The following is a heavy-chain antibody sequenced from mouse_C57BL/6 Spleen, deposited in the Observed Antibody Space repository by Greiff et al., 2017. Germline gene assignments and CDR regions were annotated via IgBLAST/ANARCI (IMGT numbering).Heavy chain of an antibody. CDR2: INYDGSST. J-gene: IGHJ2*01. CDR1: GFTFSDYY. D-gene: IGHD4-1*01. V-gene: IGHV5-16*01. Sequence: EVQLMESEGGLVQPGSSMKLSCTASGFTFSDYYMAWVRQVPEKGLEWVANINYDGSSTYYLDSLKSRFIIARENAKNIRYLQMSSLKSEDTATYYCARDRLTGMDYWGQGTTLTVSS. CDR3: ARDRLTGMDY.